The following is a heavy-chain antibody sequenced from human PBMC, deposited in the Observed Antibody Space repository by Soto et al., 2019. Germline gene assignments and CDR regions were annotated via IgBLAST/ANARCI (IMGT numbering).Heavy chain of an antibody. CDR3: ARGSRGSSYASVPFFDF. CDR2: IRCGGSTK. V-gene: IGHV3-48*03. Sequence: GGSLRLSCAASGFTVSTHDMNWVRLAPGKGLEWVSYIRCGGSTKFYTDSVKGRFTISRDNSKNSLYLQMNSLRVEDTAVYYCARGSRGSSYASVPFFDFWGQGILVTVSS. J-gene: IGHJ4*02. CDR1: GFTVSTHD. D-gene: IGHD5-18*01.